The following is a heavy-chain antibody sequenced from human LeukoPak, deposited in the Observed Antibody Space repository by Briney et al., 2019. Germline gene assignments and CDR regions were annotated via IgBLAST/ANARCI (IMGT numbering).Heavy chain of an antibody. CDR1: GGSFSGFY. Sequence: SETLSLTWAVSGGSFSGFYCTSIRQSPEKGLEWIGEINHSGSSTNNPSLKSRVTISVATPRNQVFLELTSVTAANQAVHYCARGRYDGHYKGYFYYFDLWGQGTLVTVSS. CDR3: ARGRYDGHYKGYFYYFDL. J-gene: IGHJ4*02. D-gene: IGHD2/OR15-2a*01. V-gene: IGHV4-34*01. CDR2: INHSGSS.